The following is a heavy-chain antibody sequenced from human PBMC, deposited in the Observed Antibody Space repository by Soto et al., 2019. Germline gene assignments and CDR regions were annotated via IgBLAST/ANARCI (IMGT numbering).Heavy chain of an antibody. J-gene: IGHJ4*02. V-gene: IGHV1-3*01. CDR1: GYTFTSYA. Sequence: ASVKVSCKASGYTFTSYAMHWLRQAPGQRLEWMGWINAGNGNTKYSQKFQGRVTMTTDTSTSTAYMELRSLRSDDTAVYYCATRSPAFDYWGQGTLVTVSS. CDR3: ATRSPAFDY. CDR2: INAGNGNT.